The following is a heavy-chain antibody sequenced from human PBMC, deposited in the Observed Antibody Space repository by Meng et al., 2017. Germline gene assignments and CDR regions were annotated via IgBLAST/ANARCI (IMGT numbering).Heavy chain of an antibody. D-gene: IGHD3-10*01. CDR2: IGTAGDT. J-gene: IGHJ4*02. Sequence: VPLVSSWGGFVQPGGSLRLSCVASGFTFSSYDLHWVRQATGKGLEWVSAIGTAGDTYYPGSVKGRFAISRENAKNSLYLQMNSLGAGDTAVYYCARGVVRGVIYPQFDYWGQGTLVTVSS. CDR1: GFTFSSYD. V-gene: IGHV3-13*01. CDR3: ARGVVRGVIYPQFDY.